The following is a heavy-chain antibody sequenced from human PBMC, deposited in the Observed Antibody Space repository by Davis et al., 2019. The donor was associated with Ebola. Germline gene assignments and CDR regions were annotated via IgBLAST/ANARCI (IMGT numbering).Heavy chain of an antibody. J-gene: IGHJ3*01. CDR1: GYRFTTYG. Sequence: VSVKVSCKASGYRFTTYGMHWVRQAPGQGLEWMGWINTNTGNPTYAKGFTGRFVFSLDTSVNMAYLLINSLKTEDAAVYYCATLPDVWGQGTMVTVSS. V-gene: IGHV7-4-1*04. CDR2: INTNTGNP. CDR3: ATLPDV.